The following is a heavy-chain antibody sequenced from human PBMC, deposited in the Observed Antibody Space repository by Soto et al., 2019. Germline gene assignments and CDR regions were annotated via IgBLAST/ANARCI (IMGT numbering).Heavy chain of an antibody. J-gene: IGHJ5*02. Sequence: QVQLQQWGAGLLKPSETLSLTCAVYGGSFSSYYWSWIRQPPGKGLEWIGQINHYGSTEYNPSLKSRVTISVDTSKNHFSLRLSSVPAADTAMYYCATHCSSTSCYYTFDPWGQGTLVTVSS. CDR1: GGSFSSYY. CDR3: ATHCSSTSCYYTFDP. V-gene: IGHV4-34*01. CDR2: INHYGST. D-gene: IGHD2-2*01.